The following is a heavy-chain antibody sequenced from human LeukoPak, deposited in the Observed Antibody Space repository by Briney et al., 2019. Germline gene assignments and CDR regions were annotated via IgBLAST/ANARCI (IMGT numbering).Heavy chain of an antibody. Sequence: GRSLRLSCAASGFTFDDYAMHWVRQAPGKGLEWVSGISWNSGSIGYADSVKGRFTISRDNATNSLYLQMNSLRAEDTAVYYCARAYYDFWSGYVDYWGQGTLVTVSS. D-gene: IGHD3-3*01. CDR3: ARAYYDFWSGYVDY. CDR1: GFTFDDYA. CDR2: ISWNSGSI. J-gene: IGHJ4*02. V-gene: IGHV3-9*01.